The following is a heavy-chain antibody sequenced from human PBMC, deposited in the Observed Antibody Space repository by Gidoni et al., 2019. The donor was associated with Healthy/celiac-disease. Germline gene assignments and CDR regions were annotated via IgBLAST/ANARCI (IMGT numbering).Heavy chain of an antibody. J-gene: IGHJ6*02. D-gene: IGHD3-3*01. Sequence: EVQLVESGGGLVQPGGSLRPSCAASAFTAVSNYLSWVRQAPGKGLEWVSVIYSGGSTYYADSVKGRFTISRDNSKNTLYLQMNSLRAEDTAVYYCARGTRPSGYYGEYGMDVWGQGTTVTVSS. CDR2: IYSGGST. CDR3: ARGTRPSGYYGEYGMDV. V-gene: IGHV3-66*02. CDR1: AFTAVSNY.